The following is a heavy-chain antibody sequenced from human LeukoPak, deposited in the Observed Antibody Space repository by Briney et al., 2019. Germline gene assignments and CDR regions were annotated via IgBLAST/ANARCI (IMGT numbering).Heavy chain of an antibody. J-gene: IGHJ4*02. CDR3: ARLDCSGGSCYICDY. D-gene: IGHD2-15*01. CDR2: IYPGDSDT. V-gene: IGHV5-51*01. CDR1: GYSFTSYW. Sequence: GESLKISCKGSGYSFTSYWIGWVRQTPGKGLEWMGIIYPGDSDTRYSPSFQGQVTISADKSISTAYLQWSSLRASDTAMYYCARLDCSGGSCYICDYWGQGTLVTVSS.